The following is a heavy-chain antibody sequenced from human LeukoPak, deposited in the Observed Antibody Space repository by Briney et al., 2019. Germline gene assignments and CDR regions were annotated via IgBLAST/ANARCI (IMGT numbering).Heavy chain of an antibody. V-gene: IGHV3-30*18. CDR2: ISYDGSNK. CDR3: AKDRAPATIFLDY. Sequence: GRSLRLSCAASGFTFSSYGMHWVRQAPGKGLEWVAVISYDGSNKYYADSVKGRFTISRDNSKNTLYLQMNSLRAEDTAVYYCAKDRAPATIFLDYWGQGTLVTVSS. CDR1: GFTFSSYG. D-gene: IGHD3-9*01. J-gene: IGHJ4*02.